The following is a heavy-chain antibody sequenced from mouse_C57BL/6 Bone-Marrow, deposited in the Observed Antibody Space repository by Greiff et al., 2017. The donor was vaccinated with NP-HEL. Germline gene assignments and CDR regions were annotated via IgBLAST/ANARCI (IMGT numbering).Heavy chain of an antibody. Sequence: QVQLKQSGPGLVQPSQSLSISCTVSGFSLTSYGVHWVRQSPGKRLAWLGVIWSGGSTDYNAAFISRLSISKDNSKSQGFYKMNRLQADDTAIYYCARKDYWYFDVWGTGTTVTVSS. J-gene: IGHJ1*03. CDR2: IWSGGST. CDR3: ARKDYWYFDV. V-gene: IGHV2-2*01. CDR1: GFSLTSYG.